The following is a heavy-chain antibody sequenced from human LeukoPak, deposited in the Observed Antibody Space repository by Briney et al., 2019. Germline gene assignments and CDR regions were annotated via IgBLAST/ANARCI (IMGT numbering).Heavy chain of an antibody. Sequence: GGSLRLSCAASGFTFSSYSMNWVRQAPGKGLGWVSYISSSSSTIYYADSVKGRFTISRDSAKNSLYLQMNSLRAEDTAVYYCARDYYDSSGYLRYWGQGTLVTVSS. CDR3: ARDYYDSSGYLRY. D-gene: IGHD3-22*01. V-gene: IGHV3-48*04. CDR2: ISSSSSTI. CDR1: GFTFSSYS. J-gene: IGHJ4*02.